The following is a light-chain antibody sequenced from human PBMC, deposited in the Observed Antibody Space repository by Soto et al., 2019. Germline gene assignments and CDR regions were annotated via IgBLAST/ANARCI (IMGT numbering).Light chain of an antibody. CDR3: SLYTTSSVV. J-gene: IGLJ2*01. Sequence: QSALTQPASVSGSNGQSITISCTGTSSDVGSYNSVSWYRQHPGKAPKLMLYEVSNRPSGVSNRFSGSKSGNTASLTISGLQAEDEADYYCSLYTTSSVVFGGGTKVTVL. CDR2: EVS. CDR1: SSDVGSYNS. V-gene: IGLV2-14*01.